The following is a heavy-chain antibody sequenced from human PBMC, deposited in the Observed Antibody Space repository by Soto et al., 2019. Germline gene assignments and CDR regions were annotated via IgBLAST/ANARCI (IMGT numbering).Heavy chain of an antibody. Sequence: PGGSLRLSCAASGFTFSSYTMSWVRQAPGKGLEWVSTISGSGSSTYSADSVKGRFTISRDNAKNSLYLQMNSLRDEGTAVYYCASAPPPYSSGWYSFVYWGQGTLLTV. CDR1: GFTFSSYT. CDR2: ISGSGSST. J-gene: IGHJ4*02. CDR3: ASAPPPYSSGWYSFVY. D-gene: IGHD6-19*01. V-gene: IGHV3-23*01.